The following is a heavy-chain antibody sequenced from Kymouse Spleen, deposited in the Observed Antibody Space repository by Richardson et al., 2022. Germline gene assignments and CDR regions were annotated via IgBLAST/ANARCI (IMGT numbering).Heavy chain of an antibody. V-gene: IGHV4-39*01. J-gene: IGHJ6*02. Sequence: QLQLQESGPGLVKPSETLSLTCTVSGGSISSSSYYWGWIRQPPGKGLEWIGSIYYSGSTYYNPSLKSRVTISVDTSKNQFSLKLSSVTAADTAVYYCARHGGTGTTAYYGMDVWGQGTTVTVSS. CDR3: ARHGGTGTTAYYGMDV. CDR1: GGSISSSSYY. CDR2: IYYSGST. D-gene: IGHD1-1*01,IGHD1-20*01.